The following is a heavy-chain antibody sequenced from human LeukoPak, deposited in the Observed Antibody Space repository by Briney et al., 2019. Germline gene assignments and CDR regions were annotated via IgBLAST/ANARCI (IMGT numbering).Heavy chain of an antibody. D-gene: IGHD5-12*01. V-gene: IGHV3-53*04. J-gene: IGHJ5*02. CDR3: ARVGLSDYELPDWFDP. Sequence: GGSLRLSCVVSGFTVSSNYMSWVRQAPGKGLEWVSVIYSGGSTYYADSVKGRFTISRHNYKITVYLQMKSLRAEDTAVYYCARVGLSDYELPDWFDPWGQGTLVTVSS. CDR2: IYSGGST. CDR1: GFTVSSNY.